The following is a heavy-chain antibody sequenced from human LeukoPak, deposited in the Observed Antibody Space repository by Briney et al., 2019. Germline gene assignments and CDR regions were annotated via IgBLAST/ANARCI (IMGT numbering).Heavy chain of an antibody. D-gene: IGHD1-7*01. CDR1: GFTFSSYW. J-gene: IGHJ3*02. Sequence: GGSLRLSCAASGFTFSSYWMSWVRQAPGKGLEWVANIKQDGSEKYYVDSVKGRFTISRDNAKNSLYLQMNSLRAEDTAVYYCARVNWNCVRDAFDIWGQGTMITVSS. CDR2: IKQDGSEK. V-gene: IGHV3-7*01. CDR3: ARVNWNCVRDAFDI.